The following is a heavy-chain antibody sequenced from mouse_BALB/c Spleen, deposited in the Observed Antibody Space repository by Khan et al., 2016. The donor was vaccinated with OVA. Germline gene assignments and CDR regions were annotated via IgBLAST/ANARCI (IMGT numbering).Heavy chain of an antibody. V-gene: IGHV1-26*01. Sequence: EVQLQQSGPDLVKPGASVKLSCKASGYSFTLYYMSWVKQSHGKSLEWIGRVNPNTDNINYNQEFKGKTILTVDKSSNTAYMELRSLTFEDSAVYFCARGDDFFASWGQRTLVTVSA. CDR3: ARGDDFFAS. J-gene: IGHJ3*01. CDR2: VNPNTDNI. CDR1: GYSFTLYY. D-gene: IGHD2-12*01.